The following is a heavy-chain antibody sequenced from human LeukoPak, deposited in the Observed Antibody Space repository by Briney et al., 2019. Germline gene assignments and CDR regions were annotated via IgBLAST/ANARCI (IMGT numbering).Heavy chain of an antibody. V-gene: IGHV4-59*01. CDR1: GGSISSYY. Sequence: SETLSLTCTVSGGSISSYYWSWIRQPPGKGLEWIGYIYYSGSTNYNPSLKSRVTISVDTSKNQFSLKLSSVTAADTAVYYCARGGAYSNPYYYGMDVWGQGTTVTVSS. J-gene: IGHJ6*02. D-gene: IGHD4-11*01. CDR3: ARGGAYSNPYYYGMDV. CDR2: IYYSGST.